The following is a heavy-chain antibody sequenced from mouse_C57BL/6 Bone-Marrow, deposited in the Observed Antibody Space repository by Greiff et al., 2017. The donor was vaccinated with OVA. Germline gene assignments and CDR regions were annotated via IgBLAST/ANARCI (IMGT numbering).Heavy chain of an antibody. J-gene: IGHJ2*01. D-gene: IGHD1-1*01. V-gene: IGHV14-4*01. Sequence: EVQLVESGAELVRPGASVKLSCTASGFNIKDDYMHWVKQRPEQGLEWIGWIDPENGDTEYASKFQGKATITADTSSNTAYLQLSSLTSEDTAVYYCTPFYYYGSSDYYFDYWGQGTTLTVSS. CDR1: GFNIKDDY. CDR3: TPFYYYGSSDYYFDY. CDR2: IDPENGDT.